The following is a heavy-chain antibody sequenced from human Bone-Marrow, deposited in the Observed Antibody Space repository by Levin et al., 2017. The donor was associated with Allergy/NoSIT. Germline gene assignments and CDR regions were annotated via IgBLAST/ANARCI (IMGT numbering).Heavy chain of an antibody. CDR3: ARKTDTFMVTGDF. Sequence: GESLKISCAASGFFVSKNQMTWVRQVPGKGPEWVSIIYSGGSTYYADSVKGRFTISRDSSKNTLYLQMNSLRTEDTAVYYCARKTDTFMVTGDFWGQGTLVTVSS. D-gene: IGHD5-18*01. V-gene: IGHV3-66*01. CDR1: GFFVSKNQ. CDR2: IYSGGST. J-gene: IGHJ4*02.